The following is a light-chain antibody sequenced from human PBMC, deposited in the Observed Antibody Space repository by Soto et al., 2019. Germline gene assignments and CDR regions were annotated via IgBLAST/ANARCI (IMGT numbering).Light chain of an antibody. CDR1: QSVSHNH. V-gene: IGKV3-20*01. CDR2: VAS. CDR3: QDYGSSPYT. Sequence: EIVLTQFPGTLSLSPGERATLSCRASQSVSHNHLAWYQQKPGQAPRLLIYVASNRATAFPDRFSGSGSGTDFTLTISRLEPEDFAVYYCQDYGSSPYTFGQGTKLEIK. J-gene: IGKJ2*01.